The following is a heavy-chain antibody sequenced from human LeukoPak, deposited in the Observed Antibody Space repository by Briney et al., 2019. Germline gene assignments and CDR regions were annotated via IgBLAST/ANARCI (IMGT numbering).Heavy chain of an antibody. Sequence: PSETLSLTCAVYGGSFSGYYWSWIRQPPGKGLEWIGEINHSGSTNYNPSLKSRVTISVDTSKNQFSLKLSSVTAADTAVYYCARDPNYGSGSYSWFDPWGQGTLVTVSS. D-gene: IGHD3-10*01. CDR3: ARDPNYGSGSYSWFDP. J-gene: IGHJ5*02. V-gene: IGHV4-34*01. CDR2: INHSGST. CDR1: GGSFSGYY.